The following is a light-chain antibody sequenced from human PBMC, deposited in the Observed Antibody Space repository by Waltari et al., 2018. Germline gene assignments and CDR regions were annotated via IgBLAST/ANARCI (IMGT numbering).Light chain of an antibody. CDR2: KAS. CDR1: QSLSNW. V-gene: IGKV1-5*03. J-gene: IGKJ1*01. CDR3: QQYRNLCI. Sequence: DIQMTQSPSTLSASVGDRVTITCRASQSLSNWLAWYQQKPGKAPKVLIYKASTLESGGPSRFSGSGSGTEFTLTISSLQPDDFATYYCQQYRNLCIFGQAAKVEI.